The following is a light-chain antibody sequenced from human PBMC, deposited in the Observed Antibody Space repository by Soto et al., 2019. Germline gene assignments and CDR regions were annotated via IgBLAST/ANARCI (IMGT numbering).Light chain of an antibody. CDR2: EGS. CDR1: SSDVGSYNL. J-gene: IGLJ1*01. Sequence: QSALTQPASVSGSPGQSITISWTGTSSDVGSYNLVSWYQQHPGKAPKLMIYEGSKRPSGVSNRFSGSKSGNTASLTISGLQAEDEADYYCCSYAGSSYVFGTGTNVTVL. V-gene: IGLV2-23*01. CDR3: CSYAGSSYV.